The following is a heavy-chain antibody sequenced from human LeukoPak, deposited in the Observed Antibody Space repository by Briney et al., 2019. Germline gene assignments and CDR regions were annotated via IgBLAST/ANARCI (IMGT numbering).Heavy chain of an antibody. Sequence: ASVKVSCKASGYTFTGYYMHWVRQAPGQGLEWMGWINPNGGGTNYAQKFQGRVTMTRDTSISTAYMELSRLRSDDTAVYYCARDPHYYDSSGYQGAFDIWGQGTMVTVSS. J-gene: IGHJ3*02. V-gene: IGHV1-2*02. D-gene: IGHD3-22*01. CDR2: INPNGGGT. CDR3: ARDPHYYDSSGYQGAFDI. CDR1: GYTFTGYY.